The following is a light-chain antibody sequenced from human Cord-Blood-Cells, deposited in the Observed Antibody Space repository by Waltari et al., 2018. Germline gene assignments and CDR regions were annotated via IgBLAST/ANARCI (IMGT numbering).Light chain of an antibody. CDR1: QSVLYSSNNKNY. CDR2: WAS. J-gene: IGKJ1*01. CDR3: QQYYSTPWT. V-gene: IGKV4-1*01. Sequence: DIVMTQSPESLAVSLGERATINGKSSQSVLYSSNNKNYLTWYQQKPGQPPKLLIYWASTRESGVPDRFSGSGSGTDFTLTISSLQAEDVAVYYCQQYYSTPWTFGQGTKVEIK.